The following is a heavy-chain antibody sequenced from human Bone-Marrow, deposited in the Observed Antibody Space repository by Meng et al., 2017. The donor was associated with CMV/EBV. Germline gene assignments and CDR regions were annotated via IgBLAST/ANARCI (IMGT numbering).Heavy chain of an antibody. CDR1: GGSISSSSYY. CDR2: IYYSGSA. Sequence: GSLRLSCTVSGGSISSSSYYWSWIRQPPGKELEWIGYIYYSGSAKYNPSLKSRVTISVDTSKNQFSLKVTSVTAADTAVYYCARDVGGSSGWDLGHWGQGTLVTVSS. CDR3: ARDVGGSSGWDLGH. D-gene: IGHD6-19*01. V-gene: IGHV4-61*01. J-gene: IGHJ4*02.